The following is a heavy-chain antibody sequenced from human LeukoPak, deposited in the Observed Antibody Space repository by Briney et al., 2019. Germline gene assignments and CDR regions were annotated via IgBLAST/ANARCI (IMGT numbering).Heavy chain of an antibody. CDR2: TYYRSKWYY. J-gene: IGHJ2*01. V-gene: IGHV6-1*01. CDR1: GDSISSNDAS. D-gene: IGHD2-2*01. Sequence: SQTLSLTCAISGDSISSNDASWNWIRQSPSRGLEWLGRTYYRSKWYYDYAVSVKGRMTIYPDTSKNQFSLKLSSVTAADTAVYYCARVNGCSSTSCYWYNWNGSDWYFDLWGRGTLVTVSS. CDR3: ARVNGCSSTSCYWYNWNGSDWYFDL.